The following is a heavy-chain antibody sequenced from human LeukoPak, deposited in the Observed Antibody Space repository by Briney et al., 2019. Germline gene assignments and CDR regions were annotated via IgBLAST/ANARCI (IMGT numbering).Heavy chain of an antibody. CDR3: ARRDYYDSRGPTPFDV. J-gene: IGHJ3*01. CDR2: IYPDDSDT. Sequence: GESLKISCKGSGYSFTSYWIGWVRQMPGKGLEWMGIIYPDDSDTRYSPSFHGHVTISADVSLSTTYLQWSSLKASDTAIYFCARRDYYDSRGPTPFDVWGQGTVVTVSS. D-gene: IGHD3-22*01. CDR1: GYSFTSYW. V-gene: IGHV5-51*01.